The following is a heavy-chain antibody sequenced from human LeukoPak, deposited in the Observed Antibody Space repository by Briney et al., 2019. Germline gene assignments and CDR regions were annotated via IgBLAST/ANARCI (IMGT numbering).Heavy chain of an antibody. J-gene: IGHJ6*02. CDR1: GFTFISYA. Sequence: AGGSLRLSCAASGFTFISYAMSWVRQAPGKGLEWVSSLGGNAGRPYYADSVKGRFTISRDNSKNTLYLQMNSLRAEDTAVYYCAKDHRDSGNYYYYYGLDVWGQGTMVTVSS. CDR2: LGGNAGRP. D-gene: IGHD1-26*01. V-gene: IGHV3-23*01. CDR3: AKDHRDSGNYYYYYGLDV.